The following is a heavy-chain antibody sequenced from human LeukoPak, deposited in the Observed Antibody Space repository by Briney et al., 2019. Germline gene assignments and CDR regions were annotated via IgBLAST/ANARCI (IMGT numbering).Heavy chain of an antibody. CDR1: GSTFSSYA. CDR3: ARDQGIVVVPAAILGPYYYGMDV. Sequence: GGSLRLSCAASGSTFSSYAMHWVRQAPGKGLEWVAVISYDGSNKYYADSVKGRFTISRDNSKNTLYLQMNSLRAEDTAVYYCARDQGIVVVPAAILGPYYYGMDVWGQGTTVTVSS. CDR2: ISYDGSNK. V-gene: IGHV3-30*04. J-gene: IGHJ6*02. D-gene: IGHD2-2*01.